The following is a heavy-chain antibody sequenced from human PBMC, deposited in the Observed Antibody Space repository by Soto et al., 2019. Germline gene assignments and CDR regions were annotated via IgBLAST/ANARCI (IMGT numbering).Heavy chain of an antibody. CDR1: GCIFSSNT. J-gene: IGHJ4*02. CDR3: ASKAACGGDCYAFDS. CDR2: IIPLFGTA. V-gene: IGHV1-69*06. D-gene: IGHD2-21*02. Sequence: QVYLVQSGAEVKKPGSSVKISCKASGCIFSSNTINWVRQAAGQGLEWMGGIIPLFGTANYAEKFQGRVTITADKSTKTEYMELTSLSSEDTAVYYCASKAACGGDCYAFDSWGQGNRVTVSS.